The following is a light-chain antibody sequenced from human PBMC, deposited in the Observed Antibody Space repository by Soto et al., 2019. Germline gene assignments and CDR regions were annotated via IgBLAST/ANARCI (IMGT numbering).Light chain of an antibody. J-gene: IGKJ1*01. CDR1: QSVSSSY. CDR2: DAS. CDR3: QQYGSAPQT. Sequence: EIVLTQSPGSLSLSPGERATLSWRASQSVSSSYLAWYQQKPGQAPRLLIYDASSRATGIPDRFSGSGSGTDFTLTISRLEPEDFAVYYCQQYGSAPQTFGQGTKVEIK. V-gene: IGKV3-20*01.